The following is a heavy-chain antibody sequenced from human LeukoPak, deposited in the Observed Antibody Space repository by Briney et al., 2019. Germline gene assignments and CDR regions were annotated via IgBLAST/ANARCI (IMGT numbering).Heavy chain of an antibody. CDR1: GGSVSSGSYY. CDR3: ARHRYYYDSSGYYYQP. Sequence: SETLSLTCTVSGGSVSSGSYYWSWIRQPPGKGLEWIGYIYYSGSTNYNPSLKSRVTISVDTSKNQFSLRLSSVTAADTAVYYCARHRYYYDSSGYYYQPWGQGTLVTVSS. CDR2: IYYSGST. V-gene: IGHV4-61*01. J-gene: IGHJ5*02. D-gene: IGHD3-22*01.